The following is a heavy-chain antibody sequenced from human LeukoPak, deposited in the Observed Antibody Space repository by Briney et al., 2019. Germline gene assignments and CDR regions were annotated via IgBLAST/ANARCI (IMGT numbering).Heavy chain of an antibody. Sequence: SETLSLTCIVSGGSISTNSYSWEWLRQPPGKGLEWIGTLYYNGNSYYTPSLERRVTITADTSKNQFSLKLNSVTAADTAIYHCARVYSSGWYQWFDPWGQGILVTVSS. J-gene: IGHJ5*02. CDR3: ARVYSSGWYQWFDP. CDR1: GGSISTNSYS. CDR2: LYYNGNS. D-gene: IGHD6-19*01. V-gene: IGHV4-39*07.